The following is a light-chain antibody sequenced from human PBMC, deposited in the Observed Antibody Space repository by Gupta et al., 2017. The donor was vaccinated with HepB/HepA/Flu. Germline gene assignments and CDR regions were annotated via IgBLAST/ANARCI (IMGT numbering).Light chain of an antibody. V-gene: IGKV6-21*01. CDR2: YAS. Sequence: EVVLTQSPDFLSVTPKEKVTIPCRASQSIGTSLHWYQQKPGQSPKLLINYASQSFSGVPSRFSGSGSGTYFTLPINRLEAEDAATYYCHQSSSIPLTFGGGTKVEIK. CDR1: QSIGTS. CDR3: HQSSSIPLT. J-gene: IGKJ4*01.